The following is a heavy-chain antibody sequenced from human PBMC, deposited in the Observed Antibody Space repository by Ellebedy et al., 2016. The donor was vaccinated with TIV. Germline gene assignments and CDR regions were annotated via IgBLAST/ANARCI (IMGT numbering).Heavy chain of an antibody. V-gene: IGHV3-21*01. Sequence: GESLKISCATSGFTFSFYSMNWVRQAPGKGLEWVSSINKNGYIYYADSVKGRFTISRDNAKNSLYLQMNSLRAEDTAVYYCARDSRWELLEGGFDYWGQGTLVTVSS. D-gene: IGHD1-26*01. J-gene: IGHJ4*02. CDR2: INKNGYI. CDR1: GFTFSFYS. CDR3: ARDSRWELLEGGFDY.